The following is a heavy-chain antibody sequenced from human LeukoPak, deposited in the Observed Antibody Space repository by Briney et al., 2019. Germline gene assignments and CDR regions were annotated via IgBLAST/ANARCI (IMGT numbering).Heavy chain of an antibody. CDR3: AREEITMVRGLILYYFDY. CDR2: IYYSGTT. D-gene: IGHD3-10*01. J-gene: IGHJ4*02. CDR1: GGSISSRSYY. V-gene: IGHV4-39*07. Sequence: PSETLSLTCTVSGGSISSRSYYWGWIRQPPGKGLEWIGNIYYSGTTYYNPSLKSRVTISVDTSKNQFSLKLNSVTAADTAVFYCAREEITMVRGLILYYFDYWGQGTLVTVSS.